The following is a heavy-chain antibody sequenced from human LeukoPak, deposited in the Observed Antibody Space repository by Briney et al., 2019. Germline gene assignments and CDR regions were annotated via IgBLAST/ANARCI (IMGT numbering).Heavy chain of an antibody. V-gene: IGHV4-34*01. J-gene: IGHJ4*02. CDR2: INHSGST. CDR3: VRLVGGDIDY. D-gene: IGHD5-12*01. Sequence: PSETLSLTCAVYSGSFSGYYWSWIRQPPGKGLEWIGEINHSGSTNYNPSLKSRVTISVDTSKNQFSLKLSSVTAADTAVYYCVRLVGGDIDYWGQGTLVTVSS. CDR1: SGSFSGYY.